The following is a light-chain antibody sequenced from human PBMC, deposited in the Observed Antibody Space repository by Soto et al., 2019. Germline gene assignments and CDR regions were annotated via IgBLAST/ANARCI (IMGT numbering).Light chain of an antibody. CDR1: LSVSNY. V-gene: IGKV3-11*01. J-gene: IGKJ5*01. CDR3: QQRQYWPPIT. CDR2: DAS. Sequence: VVTQSPPTLSLSPWERATLSCRTSLSVSNYLAWYQQKPGQAPRLLIYDASNRASGIPARFTGSGSGTDFNLTISTLEPEDFAVYYCQQRQYWPPITFGQGTRLEIK.